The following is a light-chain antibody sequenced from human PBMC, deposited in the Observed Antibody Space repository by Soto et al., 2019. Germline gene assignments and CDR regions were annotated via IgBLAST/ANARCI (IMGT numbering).Light chain of an antibody. J-gene: IGKJ1*01. V-gene: IGKV1-5*03. CDR3: QQYNSNSWT. CDR2: KAS. Sequence: DIQMTQSPSTLSASVGDRVTITCRASQSISRWLAWYHQKPGKAPKVLIYKASSLESGVPSRFSGSESGTEFTLTISSLQPDDFATYYCQQYNSNSWTFGQGTKVEIK. CDR1: QSISRW.